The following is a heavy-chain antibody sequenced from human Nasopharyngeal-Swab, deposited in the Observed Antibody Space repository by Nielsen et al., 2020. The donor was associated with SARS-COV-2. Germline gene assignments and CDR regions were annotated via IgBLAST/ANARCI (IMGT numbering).Heavy chain of an antibody. Sequence: ASVKVSCKASGYTFSNHSMHWVRQAPGQRLEWMGRINPVNENTKYSQKFQGRVTITRDTSANIGYMELNSLRSEDTALYYCARDLDTWGIFDYWGQGTLVTVSS. V-gene: IGHV1-3*01. CDR3: ARDLDTWGIFDY. D-gene: IGHD3/OR15-3a*01. J-gene: IGHJ4*02. CDR2: INPVNENT. CDR1: GYTFSNHS.